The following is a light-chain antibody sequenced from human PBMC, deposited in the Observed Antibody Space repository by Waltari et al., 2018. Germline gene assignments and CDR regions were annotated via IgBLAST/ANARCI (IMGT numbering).Light chain of an antibody. Sequence: EIVLTQSPGTLSLSPGERATLSCRTSQTVSSNYLAWYQQKLGQAPRLLICDASSRATGIPDRFSGSGSGTDFTLTISGLEPEDFAVYYCQQYGSLPRTFGQGTRVEIK. CDR2: DAS. J-gene: IGKJ1*01. CDR1: QTVSSNY. V-gene: IGKV3-20*01. CDR3: QQYGSLPRT.